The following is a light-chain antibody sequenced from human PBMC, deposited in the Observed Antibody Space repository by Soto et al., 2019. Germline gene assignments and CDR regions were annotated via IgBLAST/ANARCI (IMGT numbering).Light chain of an antibody. J-gene: IGKJ3*01. CDR2: GAS. CDR3: QQYGSSSFT. V-gene: IGKV3-20*01. CDR1: QSVSSSY. Sequence: EIVLTQSPGTLSLSPGERATLSCRASQSVSSSYLAWYQQKPGQAPRLLIYGASSRATGIPDRFSGSGSGTVFTLTISRLEPEAFAVYYCQQYGSSSFTFGPGTKVDIK.